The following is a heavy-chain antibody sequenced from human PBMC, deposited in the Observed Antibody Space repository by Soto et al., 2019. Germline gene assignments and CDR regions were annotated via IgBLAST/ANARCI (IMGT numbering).Heavy chain of an antibody. D-gene: IGHD6-6*01. CDR1: GFTFSNDA. J-gene: IGHJ4*02. CDR3: AKSGGGLSTAARRLLDY. CDR2: ISGIGVST. Sequence: EVQLLESGGGLVQPGGSLRLSCAASGFTFSNDAMSWVRQAPGKGLEWVSAISGIGVSTFYADSVKGRFTISRDNSKNTLFLQMNSLRAEDAAIYYCAKSGGGLSTAARRLLDYWGQGTLVTVSS. V-gene: IGHV3-23*01.